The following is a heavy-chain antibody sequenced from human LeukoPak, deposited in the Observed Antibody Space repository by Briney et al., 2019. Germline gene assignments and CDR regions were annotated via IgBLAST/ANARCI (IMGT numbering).Heavy chain of an antibody. D-gene: IGHD2-15*01. CDR2: INPSGGST. J-gene: IGHJ3*02. V-gene: IGHV1-46*01. CDR3: ARGSGYCSGGSCYLRAFDI. Sequence: GASVTVSCKASGYTFTSYYMHWVRQAPGQGLEWMGIINPSGGSTSYAQKFQGRVTMTRDTSTSTVYMELSSLRSEDTAVYYCARGSGYCSGGSCYLRAFDIWGQGTMVTVSS. CDR1: GYTFTSYY.